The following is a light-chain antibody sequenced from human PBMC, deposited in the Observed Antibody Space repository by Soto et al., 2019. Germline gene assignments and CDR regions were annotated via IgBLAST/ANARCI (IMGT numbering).Light chain of an antibody. CDR3: HQYGISPPT. Sequence: ELVLTQSPGTLSLSPGERATLSCRASQSVRDGYLAWYQQKTGQTPRLFIYGASLRATGIPDRFSGSGSGTDFTLTISRLEPEDFAVFYCHQYGISPPTFGPGTKVDIK. CDR1: QSVRDGY. V-gene: IGKV3-20*01. CDR2: GAS. J-gene: IGKJ1*01.